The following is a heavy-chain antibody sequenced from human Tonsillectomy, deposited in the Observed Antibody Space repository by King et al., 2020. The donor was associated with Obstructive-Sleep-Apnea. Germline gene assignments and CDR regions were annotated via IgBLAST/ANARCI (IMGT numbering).Heavy chain of an antibody. D-gene: IGHD1-26*01. J-gene: IGHJ4*02. CDR2: ISYDGSNK. CDR3: AREGGSADFDY. V-gene: IGHV3-30*04. Sequence: VQLVESGGGVVQPGRSLRLSCAASGFTFSSYAMHWVRQAPGKGREWVAVISYDGSNKYYADSVKGHFTISRDNSKNTLYLKMNSLRAEDTAVYYCAREGGSADFDYWGQGTLVTVSS. CDR1: GFTFSSYA.